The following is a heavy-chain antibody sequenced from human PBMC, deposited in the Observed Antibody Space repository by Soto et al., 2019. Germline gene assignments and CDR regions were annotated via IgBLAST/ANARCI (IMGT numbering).Heavy chain of an antibody. D-gene: IGHD6-6*01. CDR2: ISAYNGNT. V-gene: IGHV1-18*01. Sequence: QVQLVQSGAEVKKPGASVKVSCKASGYTFTSYGISWVRQAPGQGLEWMGWISAYNGNTNYAQKLQGRVTMTTDTSTSTAYMELRSLRSDDTAVYYCARNDQGSSSPWFGYYYYGMDVWGQGTTVTVSS. J-gene: IGHJ6*02. CDR1: GYTFTSYG. CDR3: ARNDQGSSSPWFGYYYYGMDV.